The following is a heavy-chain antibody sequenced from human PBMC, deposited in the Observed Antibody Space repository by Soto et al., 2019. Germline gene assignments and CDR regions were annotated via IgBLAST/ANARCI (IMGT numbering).Heavy chain of an antibody. V-gene: IGHV4-30-2*01. CDR3: ARFYGHRSVTTDYYFDY. Sequence: QLQLQESGSGLVKPSQTLSLTCAVSGGSISSGGYSWSWIRQPPGKGLGWIGYIYHSGSTYYNPSLKSRVTISVDRSKNQFSLKLSSVPAADTAVYYCARFYGHRSVTTDYYFDYWGQGTLVTVSS. CDR2: IYHSGST. CDR1: GGSISSGGYS. D-gene: IGHD4-17*01. J-gene: IGHJ4*02.